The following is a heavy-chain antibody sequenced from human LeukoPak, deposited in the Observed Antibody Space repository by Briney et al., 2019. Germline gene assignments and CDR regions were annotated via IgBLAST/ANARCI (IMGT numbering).Heavy chain of an antibody. V-gene: IGHV3-74*01. J-gene: IGHJ4*02. D-gene: IGHD3-9*01. Sequence: GGSLRLSCAASGFTFSSYWMHWVRQAPGKELVWVSRINIDGSNTYYADSVKGRFTISRDNSKNTQYLQMNNLRAEDTAVYCCAKDHYDILTVDYWGQGTLVTVSS. CDR3: AKDHYDILTVDY. CDR2: INIDGSNT. CDR1: GFTFSSYW.